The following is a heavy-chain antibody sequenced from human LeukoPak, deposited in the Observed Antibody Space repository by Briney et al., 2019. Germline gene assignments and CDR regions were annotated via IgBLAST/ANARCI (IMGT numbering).Heavy chain of an antibody. CDR3: ASRGYSGYEKTTVY. Sequence: GSSVKVSCTASVGTFSSYAISWVPQAPGQGLEWMGRIIPIFGTANYAQKFQGRVTITTDESTSTAYMELSSLRSEDTAVYYCASRGYSGYEKTTVYWGQGTLVTVSS. CDR2: IIPIFGTA. CDR1: VGTFSSYA. D-gene: IGHD5-12*01. J-gene: IGHJ4*02. V-gene: IGHV1-69*05.